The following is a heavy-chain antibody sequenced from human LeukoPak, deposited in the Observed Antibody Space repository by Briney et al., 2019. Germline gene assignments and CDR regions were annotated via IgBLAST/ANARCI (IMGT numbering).Heavy chain of an antibody. CDR3: ARATYSSGWDYYFDY. D-gene: IGHD6-19*01. CDR1: GSTVSSNY. V-gene: IGHV3-53*01. J-gene: IGHJ4*02. Sequence: PGGSLRLSCAASGSTVSSNYMSWVRQAPGKGLEWVSVIYSGGSTYYADSVKGRFTISRDNSKNTLYLQMNSLRAEDTAVYYCARATYSSGWDYYFDYWGRGTLVTVSS. CDR2: IYSGGST.